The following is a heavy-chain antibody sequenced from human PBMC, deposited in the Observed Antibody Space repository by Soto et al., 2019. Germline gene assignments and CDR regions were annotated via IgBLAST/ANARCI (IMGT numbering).Heavy chain of an antibody. Sequence: PGESLKISCKGSGYSFTSYWIGWVRQMPGKGLEWMGIIYPGDSDTRYSPSFQGQVTISADKSISTAYLQWSSLKASDTAMYYCAVSYYYDSSGYYLDAFDIWGQGTMVTVSS. CDR3: AVSYYYDSSGYYLDAFDI. D-gene: IGHD3-22*01. V-gene: IGHV5-51*01. CDR2: IYPGDSDT. J-gene: IGHJ3*02. CDR1: GYSFTSYW.